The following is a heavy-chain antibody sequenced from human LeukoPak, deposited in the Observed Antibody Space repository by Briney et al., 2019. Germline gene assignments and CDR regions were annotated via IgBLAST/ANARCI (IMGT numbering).Heavy chain of an antibody. D-gene: IGHD6-13*01. J-gene: IGHJ6*03. CDR1: GFTFSSYA. V-gene: IGHV3-30*01. Sequence: GGSLRLSCAASGFTFSSYAMHWVRKAPGKGLEWWEVISYDGSNKYFADSVKGRFTISRDNSKNTLYLQMNSLRAEDTAVYYCARTTAGTFYYMDVWGKGTTVTVSS. CDR2: ISYDGSNK. CDR3: ARTTAGTFYYMDV.